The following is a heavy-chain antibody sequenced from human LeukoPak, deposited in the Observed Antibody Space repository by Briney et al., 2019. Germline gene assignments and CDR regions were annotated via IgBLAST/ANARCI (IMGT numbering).Heavy chain of an antibody. CDR2: ISSSSSHT. D-gene: IGHD2-2*01. CDR1: GFTFSDYY. J-gene: IGHJ6*04. CDR3: ARVDGGPPANYYYYYGMDV. V-gene: IGHV3-11*06. Sequence: GGSLRLSCAASGFTFSDYYMSWIRQAPGKGLEWVSYISSSSSHTNYADSVKGRFTISRDNAKNSLYLQMNSLRAEDTAVYYCARVDGGPPANYYYYYGMDVWGKGTTVTVSS.